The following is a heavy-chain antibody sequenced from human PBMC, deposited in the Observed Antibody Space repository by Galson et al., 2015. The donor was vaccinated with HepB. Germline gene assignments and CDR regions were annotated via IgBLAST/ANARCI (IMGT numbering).Heavy chain of an antibody. J-gene: IGHJ4*02. Sequence: SLRLSCAASGFTFSNSAMGWLRQAPGKGLAWVSGISGSGDSTYYVDSVRGRFTVSRDNAKSTLYLQINGLRVEDTAVYYCASYLWETYRYIRYWGQGTSVTVSS. CDR3: ASYLWETYRYIRY. CDR1: GFTFSNSA. D-gene: IGHD3-16*02. V-gene: IGHV3-23*01. CDR2: ISGSGDST.